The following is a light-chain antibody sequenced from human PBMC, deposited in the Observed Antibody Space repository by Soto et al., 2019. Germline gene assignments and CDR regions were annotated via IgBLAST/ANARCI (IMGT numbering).Light chain of an antibody. J-gene: IGLJ2*01. V-gene: IGLV2-11*01. CDR3: CSYAGTYSWV. CDR2: DVS. Sequence: QSVLTQPRSVSGSPGQSGTISCTGTSSDVGAYNYVSWYQQRPGKAPKLIISDVSNRPSGVPDRFSGSKSDNTASLTISGLQAADEADYYCCSYAGTYSWVFGGGTQLTVL. CDR1: SSDVGAYNY.